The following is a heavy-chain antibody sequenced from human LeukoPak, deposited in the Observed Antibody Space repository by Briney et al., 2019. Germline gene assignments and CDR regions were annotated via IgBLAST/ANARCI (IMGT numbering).Heavy chain of an antibody. Sequence: PSETLSLTCTVPGGSISSYYWSWIRQPAGRGLEWIGRIYTSGSTNYNPSLKSRVTMSVDTSKNQCSLKLSSVTAADTAVYYCARDPRGNWFDPWGQGTLVTVSS. CDR1: GGSISSYY. V-gene: IGHV4-4*07. CDR3: ARDPRGNWFDP. CDR2: IYTSGST. J-gene: IGHJ5*02. D-gene: IGHD3-10*01.